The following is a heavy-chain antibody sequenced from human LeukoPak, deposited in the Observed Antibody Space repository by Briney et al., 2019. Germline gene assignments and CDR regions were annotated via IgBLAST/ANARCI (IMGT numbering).Heavy chain of an antibody. CDR1: GYTFSSHG. CDR3: AREVAEPYWYFDL. V-gene: IGHV1-18*01. Sequence: GASVKVSCKASGYTFSSHGISWVRQAPGQGLEWMGWISAYNGNTNYVQKFQGRVTITADESTSTAYMELSSLRSEDTAVYYCAREVAEPYWYFDLWGRGTLVTVSS. J-gene: IGHJ2*01. CDR2: ISAYNGNT. D-gene: IGHD1-14*01.